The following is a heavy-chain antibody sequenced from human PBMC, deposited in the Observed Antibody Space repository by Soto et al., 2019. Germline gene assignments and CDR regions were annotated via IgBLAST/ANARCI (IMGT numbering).Heavy chain of an antibody. CDR3: ASHSKYCGGDCYSRFDY. CDR1: GGSITSSSYY. CDR2: IYYSGST. J-gene: IGHJ4*02. Sequence: SETLSLTCTVSGGSITSSSYYWGWIRQPPGKGLEWIGSIYYSGSTYYNPSLKSRVTISVDTSKNQFSLKLSSVTAADTAVYYCASHSKYCGGDCYSRFDYWAREPWSPSPQ. D-gene: IGHD2-21*02. V-gene: IGHV4-39*01.